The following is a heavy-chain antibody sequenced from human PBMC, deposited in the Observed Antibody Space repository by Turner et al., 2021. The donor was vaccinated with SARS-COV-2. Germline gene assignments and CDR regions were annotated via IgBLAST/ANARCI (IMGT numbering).Heavy chain of an antibody. D-gene: IGHD1-26*01. CDR3: ARRGRASRFSFDY. Sequence: QLQLQESGPGLVKPSETLSLTCTVSGGSVSRSDHYWDWIRQPPGKGLDWIGSIHYIGTTYYNPSLKSRVTISVDTSKNQFSLNLTSVTAADTAVYFCARRGRASRFSFDYWGQGRLLTVSS. CDR2: IHYIGTT. J-gene: IGHJ4*02. CDR1: GGSVSRSDHY. V-gene: IGHV4-39*01.